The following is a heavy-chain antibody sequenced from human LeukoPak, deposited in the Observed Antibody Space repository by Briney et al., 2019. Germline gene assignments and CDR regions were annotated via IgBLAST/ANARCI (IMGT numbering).Heavy chain of an antibody. D-gene: IGHD1-7*01. CDR1: GRSISSYY. CDR3: ARDRYNWNYGHYYYMDV. J-gene: IGHJ6*03. Sequence: SQTLSLTRTVAGRSISSYYWSWIRQPAGKGREWNGRIYTSGSTNSNPSLKSRVTMSVDTSKNQFSLKLSSVTAADTAVYYCARDRYNWNYGHYYYMDVWGKGTTVTVSS. CDR2: IYTSGST. V-gene: IGHV4-4*07.